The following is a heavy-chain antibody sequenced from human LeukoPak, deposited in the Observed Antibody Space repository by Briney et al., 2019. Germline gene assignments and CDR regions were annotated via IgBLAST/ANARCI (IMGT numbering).Heavy chain of an antibody. CDR3: ARSDRIAVIFDY. CDR1: GYSISSGYY. J-gene: IGHJ4*02. V-gene: IGHV4-38-2*02. CDR2: IYHSGST. D-gene: IGHD6-19*01. Sequence: PSETLSLTCTVSGYSISSGYYWGWIRQPPGKGLEWIGSIYHSGSTYYNPSLKSRVTISVDTSKNQFSLKLSSVTAADTAVYYCARSDRIAVIFDYWGQGTLVTVSS.